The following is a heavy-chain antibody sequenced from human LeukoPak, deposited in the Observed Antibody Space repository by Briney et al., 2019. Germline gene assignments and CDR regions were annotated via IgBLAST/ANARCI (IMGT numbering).Heavy chain of an antibody. CDR1: GFGFGAYA. J-gene: IGHJ4*02. D-gene: IGHD2/OR15-2a*01. V-gene: IGHV3-23*03. CDR3: AKGKGGTSFNYCFDY. CDR2: IHNDAATT. Sequence: PGASLRFSCAASGFGFGAYAMIWVRQAPGKGLEWVSLIHNDAATTYYADSVRGRFTVSRDNSKNTLYLEMNSLRAEDTAVYYCAKGKGGTSFNYCFDYWGQGTPVSVSS.